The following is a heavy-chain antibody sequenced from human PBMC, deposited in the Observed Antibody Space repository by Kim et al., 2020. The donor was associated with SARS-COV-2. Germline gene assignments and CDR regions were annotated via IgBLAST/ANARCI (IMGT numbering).Heavy chain of an antibody. V-gene: IGHV1-18*01. Sequence: ASVKVSCKASGYTFTSYGISWVRQAPGQGLEWMGWISAYNGNTNYAQKLQGRVTMTTDTSTSTAYMELRSLRSDDTAVYYCARDGSTTVTFPPSSGMDVWGQGTTVTVSS. J-gene: IGHJ6*02. CDR2: ISAYNGNT. CDR3: ARDGSTTVTFPPSSGMDV. CDR1: GYTFTSYG. D-gene: IGHD4-17*01.